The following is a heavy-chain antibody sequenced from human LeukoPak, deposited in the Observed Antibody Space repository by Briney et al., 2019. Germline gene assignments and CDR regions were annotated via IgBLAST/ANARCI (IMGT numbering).Heavy chain of an antibody. J-gene: IGHJ4*02. CDR2: INAGNGNT. V-gene: IGHV1-3*01. Sequence: ASVKVSCKASGGTFSSYAITWVRQAPGQGLEWMGGINAGNGNTKYSQKFQGRVTITRDTSASTAYMELSSLRSEDTAVYYCARTQVMTVRGVIIIFDYWGQGTLVTVSS. D-gene: IGHD3-10*01. CDR1: GGTFSSYA. CDR3: ARTQVMTVRGVIIIFDY.